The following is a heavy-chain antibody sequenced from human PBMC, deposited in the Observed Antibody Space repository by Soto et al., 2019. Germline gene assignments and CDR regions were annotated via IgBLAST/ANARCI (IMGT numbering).Heavy chain of an antibody. V-gene: IGHV1-69*01. CDR1: GGTFSTYA. CDR2: VIPIFGTP. J-gene: IGHJ6*02. CDR3: ARSQGGSSSLDIYYYYYYGMDV. D-gene: IGHD2-15*01. Sequence: QVPLVQSGAEVKKPGSSVKVSCKAPGGTFSTYAISWVRQAPGQGLEWMGGVIPIFGTPKYAQKFQGRVTITADESTSTGYMELRNLRSEDTAVYYCARSQGGSSSLDIYYYYYYGMDVWGQGTTVTVSS.